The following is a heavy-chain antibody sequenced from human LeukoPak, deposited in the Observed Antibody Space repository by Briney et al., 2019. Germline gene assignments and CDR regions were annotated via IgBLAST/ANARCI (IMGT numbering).Heavy chain of an antibody. CDR2: ISSSSSTI. Sequence: GGSLRLSCAASGFTFSSYSMNWVRQAPGKGLEWVSYISSSSSTIYYADSVKGRFTISRDNAKNSLYLQMNSLRAEDTAVYYCAREGIKTYYYDSSRSLGAFDIWGQGAMVTVSS. J-gene: IGHJ3*02. CDR3: AREGIKTYYYDSSRSLGAFDI. V-gene: IGHV3-48*01. D-gene: IGHD3-22*01. CDR1: GFTFSSYS.